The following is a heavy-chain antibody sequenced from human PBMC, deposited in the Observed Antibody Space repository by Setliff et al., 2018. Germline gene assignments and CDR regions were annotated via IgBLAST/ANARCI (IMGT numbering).Heavy chain of an antibody. CDR3: ARGSYYYGSGSYYSV. CDR1: GYTFTDYY. D-gene: IGHD3-10*01. J-gene: IGHJ4*02. V-gene: IGHV1-69-2*01. Sequence: ASVKVSCKASGYTFTDYYMHWVQKAPGKGLAWMGRVDPEDGHTKYAEKFQGRVTITADKSTSTAYMELSSLRSEDTAVYYCARGSYYYGSGSYYSVWGQGTLVTVSS. CDR2: VDPEDGHT.